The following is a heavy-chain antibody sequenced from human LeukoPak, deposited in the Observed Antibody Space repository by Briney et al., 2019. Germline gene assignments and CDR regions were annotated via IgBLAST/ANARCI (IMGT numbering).Heavy chain of an antibody. CDR2: INHSGST. D-gene: IGHD6-6*01. CDR1: GGSFSGYY. J-gene: IGHJ4*02. CDR3: ASNIAARPY. Sequence: SETLSLTCAVYGGSFSGYYWSWIRQPPGKGLEWIGEINHSGSTNYNPSLKSRVTTSVDTSKNQFSLKLSSVTAADTAVYYCASNIAARPYWGQGTLVTVSS. V-gene: IGHV4-34*01.